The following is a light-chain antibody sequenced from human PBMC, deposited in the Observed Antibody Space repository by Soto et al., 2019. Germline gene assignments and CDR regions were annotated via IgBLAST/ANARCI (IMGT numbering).Light chain of an antibody. V-gene: IGKV3-20*01. Sequence: EIVLTQSPGTLSLSPGERATLSCRASQSVSSSYLAWYQQKPGQAPRLLIYGASSRATGIPDRFSGSGSGTDFTLTISRLEPEDFAVYYCQQYGSSLWTFGQGTKGEIK. CDR1: QSVSSSY. CDR2: GAS. CDR3: QQYGSSLWT. J-gene: IGKJ1*01.